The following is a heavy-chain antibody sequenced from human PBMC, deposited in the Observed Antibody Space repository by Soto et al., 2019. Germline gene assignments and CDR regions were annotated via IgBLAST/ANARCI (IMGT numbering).Heavy chain of an antibody. CDR1: GFTFSSYA. CDR2: ISYDGSNK. J-gene: IGHJ6*02. CDR3: ARDCHDFWSGYLNYYCGMDV. Sequence: GGSLRLSCAASGFTFSSYAMHWVRQAPGKGLEWVAVISYDGSNKYYADSVKGRFTISRDNSKNTLYLQMNSLRAEDTAVYYCARDCHDFWSGYLNYYCGMDVWGQGTTVTVSS. D-gene: IGHD3-3*01. V-gene: IGHV3-30-3*01.